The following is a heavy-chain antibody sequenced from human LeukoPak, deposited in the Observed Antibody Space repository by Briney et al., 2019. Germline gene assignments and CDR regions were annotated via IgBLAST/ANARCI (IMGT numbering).Heavy chain of an antibody. CDR3: ASHHYYDSSGEFDY. CDR2: IIPILGIA. J-gene: IGHJ4*02. V-gene: IGHV1-69*04. CDR1: GGTFSSYA. D-gene: IGHD3-22*01. Sequence: RRASVKVSCKASGGTFSSYAISWVRQAPGQGLEWMGRIIPILGIANYAQKFQGRVTITADKSTSTAYMGLSSLRSEDTAVYYCASHHYYDSSGEFDYWGQGTLVTVSS.